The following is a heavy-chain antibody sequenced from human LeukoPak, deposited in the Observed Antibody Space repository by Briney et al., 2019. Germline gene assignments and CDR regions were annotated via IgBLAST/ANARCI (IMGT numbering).Heavy chain of an antibody. CDR3: ARDGGPARSWFDP. Sequence: ASVKVSCKASGYTFTSYYMHWVRQAPGQGLEWMGIINPSGGSTTYVQKFQGRVTMTRVTSTSTVYMELSSLTSDDTALYYCARDGGPARSWFDPWGQGTLVTVSS. J-gene: IGHJ5*02. CDR1: GYTFTSYY. V-gene: IGHV1-46*01. D-gene: IGHD6-6*01. CDR2: INPSGGST.